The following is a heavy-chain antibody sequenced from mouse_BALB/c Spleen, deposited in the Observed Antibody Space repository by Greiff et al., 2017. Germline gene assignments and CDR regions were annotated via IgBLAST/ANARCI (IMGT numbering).Heavy chain of an antibody. J-gene: IGHJ3*01. Sequence: QVQLKQSGAELVRPGASVTLSCKASGYTFTDYEMHWVKQTPVHGLEWIGAIDPETGGTAYNQKFKGKATLTADKSSSTAYMELRSLTAEDSAVYYCTRRGGNFAYWGQGTLGTVSA. CDR3: TRRGGNFAY. CDR1: GYTFTDYE. CDR2: IDPETGGT. V-gene: IGHV1-15*01. D-gene: IGHD2-1*01.